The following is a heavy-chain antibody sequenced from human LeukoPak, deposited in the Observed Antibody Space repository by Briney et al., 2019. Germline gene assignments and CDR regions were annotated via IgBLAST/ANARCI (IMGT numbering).Heavy chain of an antibody. CDR3: ARVGKRITIFGVVIPNAFDI. CDR1: GFTVSSNY. J-gene: IGHJ3*02. D-gene: IGHD3-3*01. Sequence: PGGSLRLSSAASGFTVSSNYMSWVRQAPGKGLEWVSVIYSGGSTYYADSVKGRFTISRDNSKNTLYLQMNSLRAEDTAVYYCARVGKRITIFGVVIPNAFDIWGQGTMVTVSS. CDR2: IYSGGST. V-gene: IGHV3-53*01.